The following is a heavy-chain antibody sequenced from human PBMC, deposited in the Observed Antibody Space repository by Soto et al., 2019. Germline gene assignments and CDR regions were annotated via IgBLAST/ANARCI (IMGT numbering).Heavy chain of an antibody. CDR1: GFSFSSYG. J-gene: IGHJ6*03. CDR3: AKGYQFTSNWYEYYYMDV. Sequence: QVQLVESGGGVVQPGRSLRLSCAASGFSFSSYGMHWVRQAPGKGLEWVAVISYDGSNKYYADSVKGRFTISRDNFKNTLYLQMNSLRAEDTAVYYCAKGYQFTSNWYEYYYMDVWGKGTTVTVSS. CDR2: ISYDGSNK. V-gene: IGHV3-30*18. D-gene: IGHD6-13*01.